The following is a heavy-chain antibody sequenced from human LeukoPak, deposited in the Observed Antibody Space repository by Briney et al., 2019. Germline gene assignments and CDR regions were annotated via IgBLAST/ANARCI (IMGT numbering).Heavy chain of an antibody. CDR2: IIPIFGTA. D-gene: IGHD6-6*01. CDR3: ARVPLEYSSSSGDFDY. V-gene: IGHV1-69*05. CDR1: GGTFISYA. J-gene: IGHJ4*02. Sequence: SVKVSCKASGGTFISYAISWVRQAPGQGLEWMGGIIPIFGTANYAQKFQGRVTITTDESTSTAYMELSSLRSEGTAVYYCARVPLEYSSSSGDFDYWGQGTLVTVSS.